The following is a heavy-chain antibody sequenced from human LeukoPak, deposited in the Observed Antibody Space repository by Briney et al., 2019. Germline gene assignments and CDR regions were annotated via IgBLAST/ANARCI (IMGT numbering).Heavy chain of an antibody. V-gene: IGHV4-30-2*01. CDR2: INHSGST. D-gene: IGHD6-19*01. J-gene: IGHJ6*02. CDR3: ARGAVAGTTDYYYYYGMDV. CDR1: GGSISSGGYY. Sequence: SQTLSLACTVSGGSISSGGYYWSWIRQPPGKGLEWIGEINHSGSTNYNPSLKSRVTISVDTSKNQFSLKLSSVTAADTAVYYCARGAVAGTTDYYYYYGMDVWGQGTTVTVSS.